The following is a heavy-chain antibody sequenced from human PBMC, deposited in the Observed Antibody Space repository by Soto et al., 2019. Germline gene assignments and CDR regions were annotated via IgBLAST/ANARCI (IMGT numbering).Heavy chain of an antibody. CDR1: GFTFSSYA. CDR2: ISGSGGST. V-gene: IGHV3-23*01. D-gene: IGHD5-12*01. J-gene: IGHJ4*02. Sequence: GGSLRLSCAASGFTFSSYAMSWVRQAPGKGLEWVSAISGSGGSTYYADSVKGRFTISRDNAKNTLYLQMNSLRAEDTAVYYCARVIGGYDPFDYWGQGTLVTVSS. CDR3: ARVIGGYDPFDY.